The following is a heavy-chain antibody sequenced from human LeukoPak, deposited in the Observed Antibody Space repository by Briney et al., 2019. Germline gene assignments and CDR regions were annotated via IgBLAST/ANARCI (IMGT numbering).Heavy chain of an antibody. CDR1: GFTFSSYA. V-gene: IGHV3-23*01. CDR2: ISGIGGST. D-gene: IGHD4-11*01. Sequence: GGSLRLSCAASGFTFSSYAMSWVRQAPGKGLEWVSAISGIGGSTYYAHSVKGRFTISRDNSKNTLYLQMNSLRAEDTAVYYCATDTVSYYYGMDVWGQGTRVTVSS. J-gene: IGHJ6*02. CDR3: ATDTVSYYYGMDV.